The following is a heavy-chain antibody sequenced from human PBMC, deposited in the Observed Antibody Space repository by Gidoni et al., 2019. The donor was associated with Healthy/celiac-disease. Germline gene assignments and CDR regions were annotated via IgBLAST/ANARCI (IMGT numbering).Heavy chain of an antibody. CDR1: GASSSGYY. D-gene: IGHD2-2*01. CDR3: ARGRYQLLSYYYYMDV. V-gene: IGHV4-34*01. CDR2: IKHSGST. Sequence: QVQLQQWGAGLCKPSETQSLTSAVYGASSSGYYWSWIRQPPGKGLEVIGEIKHSGSTNYHPSLKSRVTISVDTSKNQFSLKLSSVTAADTAVYYCARGRYQLLSYYYYMDVWGKGTTVTVSS. J-gene: IGHJ6*03.